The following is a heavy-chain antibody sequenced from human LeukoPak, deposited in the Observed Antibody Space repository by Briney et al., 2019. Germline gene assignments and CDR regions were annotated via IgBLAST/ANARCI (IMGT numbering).Heavy chain of an antibody. CDR3: ARVGDHFHWNLDL. D-gene: IGHD3-3*02. CDR2: IYSGATT. CDR1: GFSVSTKY. Sequence: GGSLRLSCAASGFSVSTKYMNWVRQAPGKGLEWVSIIYSGATTYYADSVKGRFTISSDTSKNTVSLQMNSLRAEDTAVYFCARVGDHFHWNLDLWGRGTLVSVSS. J-gene: IGHJ2*01. V-gene: IGHV3-53*01.